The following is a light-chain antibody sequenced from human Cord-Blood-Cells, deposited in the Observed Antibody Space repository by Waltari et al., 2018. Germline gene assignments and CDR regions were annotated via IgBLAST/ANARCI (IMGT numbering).Light chain of an antibody. CDR3: CSYAGSSIWV. CDR1: SSDVGSYNL. J-gene: IGLJ3*02. CDR2: EGS. V-gene: IGLV2-23*01. Sequence: QTALTPPASVSESPGQSFPIPCTGTSSDVGSYNLVSLYQQHPGKAPKLIIYEGSKRPSGVSNRFSGSKSCNTAALTISGLQAEDEADYYCCSYAGSSIWVFGGGTKHTVL.